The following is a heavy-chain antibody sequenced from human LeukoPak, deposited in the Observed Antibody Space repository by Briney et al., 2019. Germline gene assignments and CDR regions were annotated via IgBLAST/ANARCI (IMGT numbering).Heavy chain of an antibody. J-gene: IGHJ5*02. CDR1: GFTFSSHE. CDR2: ISSSGSTI. V-gene: IGHV3-48*03. Sequence: GGSLRLSCAASGFTFSSHEMNWVRQAPGKGLEWVSYISSSGSTIYYADSVKGRFTISRDNAKNSLYLQMNSLRAEDTAVYYCARDLASTGTQGWFDPWGQGTLVIVSS. CDR3: ARDLASTGTQGWFDP. D-gene: IGHD6-13*01.